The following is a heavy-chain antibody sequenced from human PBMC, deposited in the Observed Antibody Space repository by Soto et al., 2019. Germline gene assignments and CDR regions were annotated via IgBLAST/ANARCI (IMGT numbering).Heavy chain of an antibody. Sequence: PGRSLRLSFADSVSTLSSTWMHCFSQAPGKGLVWVSHTNSDGGVTKYADSVKGRFTISRDNAKNTLYLQLNSRRAEDTAVYFCARAALFLYGGNSGFDCWGQGTLVTVSS. V-gene: IGHV3-74*03. CDR2: TNSDGGVT. CDR1: VSTLSSTW. D-gene: IGHD4-17*01. CDR3: ARAALFLYGGNSGFDC. J-gene: IGHJ4*02.